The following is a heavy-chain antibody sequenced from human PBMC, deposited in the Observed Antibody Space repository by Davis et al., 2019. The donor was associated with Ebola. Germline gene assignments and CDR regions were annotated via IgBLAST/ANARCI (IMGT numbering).Heavy chain of an antibody. V-gene: IGHV4-61*05. D-gene: IGHD4-11*01. J-gene: IGHJ3*02. CDR2: IYYSGST. Sequence: GSLRLSCTVSGGSISSSSYYWSWIRQPPGKGLEWIGYIYYSGSTNYNPSLKSRVTISVDTSKNQFSLKLSSVTAADTAVYYCARLAVTTAFDIWGQGTMVTVSS. CDR1: GGSISSSSYY. CDR3: ARLAVTTAFDI.